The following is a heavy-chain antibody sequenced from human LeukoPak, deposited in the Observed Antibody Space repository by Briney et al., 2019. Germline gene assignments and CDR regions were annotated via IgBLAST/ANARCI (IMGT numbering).Heavy chain of an antibody. V-gene: IGHV4-59*01. CDR2: IYDSGTT. CDR1: GGSISTYY. D-gene: IGHD3-22*01. CDR3: ARGVFSSGYYYYFDY. J-gene: IGHJ4*01. Sequence: SETLSLTCTVSGGSISTYYWSWIRQPPGKGPEWIGYIYDSGTTNYNPSLKSRVNISVDTSKSQFSLKLRSVTAADTAVYYCARGVFSSGYYYYFDYWGQGTLVTVSS.